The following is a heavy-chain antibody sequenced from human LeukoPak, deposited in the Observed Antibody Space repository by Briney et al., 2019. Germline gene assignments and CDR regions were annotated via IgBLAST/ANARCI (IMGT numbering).Heavy chain of an antibody. CDR3: ARRQQDRAGYSSSWYYYYYYYMDV. D-gene: IGHD6-13*01. V-gene: IGHV3-7*01. J-gene: IGHJ6*03. CDR2: IKQDGSEK. CDR1: GFTFSSYW. Sequence: GGSLRLSCAASGFTFSSYWMSWARQAPGKGLEWVANIKQDGSEKYYVDSVKGRFTISRDNAKNSLYLQMNSLRAEDTAVYYCARRQQDRAGYSSSWYYYYYYYMDVWGKGTTVTVSS.